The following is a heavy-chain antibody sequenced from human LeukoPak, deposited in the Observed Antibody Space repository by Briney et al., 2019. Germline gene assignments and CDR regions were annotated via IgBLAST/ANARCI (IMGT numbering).Heavy chain of an antibody. CDR3: ATFNYDSWFFDN. V-gene: IGHV4-4*07. CDR2: IYGSGST. D-gene: IGHD3-22*01. CDR1: GASMSSYY. Sequence: PSETLSHTCTVSGASMSSYYWAWIRRPAGKGLEWIGRIYGSGSTNYNPSLKRRVTMSIDTSENQFSLNLTSVTAADTATYYCATFNYDSWFFDNWGQGTLATVSS. J-gene: IGHJ4*02.